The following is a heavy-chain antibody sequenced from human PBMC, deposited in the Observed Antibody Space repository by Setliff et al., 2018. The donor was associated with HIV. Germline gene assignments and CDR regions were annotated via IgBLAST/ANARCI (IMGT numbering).Heavy chain of an antibody. CDR3: ARVPNRGEYYYYYYYMDV. CDR2: ISGYNGNT. V-gene: IGHV1-18*01. Sequence: ASVKVSCKASGYNLVSYDISWVRHAPGQGLEWMGWISGYNGNTNYAEKLQGRVTMTTDTSTSTVYMELRGLRSDDTAIYYCARVPNRGEYYYYYYYMDVWGKGTTVTVSS. J-gene: IGHJ6*03. CDR1: GYNLVSYD. D-gene: IGHD4-17*01.